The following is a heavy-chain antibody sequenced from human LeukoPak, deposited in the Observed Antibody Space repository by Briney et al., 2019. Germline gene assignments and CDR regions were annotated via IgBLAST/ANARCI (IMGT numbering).Heavy chain of an antibody. CDR3: AKQEEQWLVRGAFDY. Sequence: GGSLRLSCAASGFTFSSYAMSWVRQAPGKGLEWVSAISGSGGSTYYVDSVKGRFTISRDNSKNTLYLQMNSLRAEDTAVYYCAKQEEQWLVRGAFDYWGQGTLVTVSS. CDR1: GFTFSSYA. CDR2: ISGSGGST. D-gene: IGHD6-19*01. J-gene: IGHJ4*02. V-gene: IGHV3-23*01.